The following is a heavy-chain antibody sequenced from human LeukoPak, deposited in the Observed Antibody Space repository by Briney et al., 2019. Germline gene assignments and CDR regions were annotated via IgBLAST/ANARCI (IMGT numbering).Heavy chain of an antibody. D-gene: IGHD6-13*01. V-gene: IGHV3-74*01. CDR1: GFTFSSYW. CDR2: INSDGSST. CDR3: AREIAAALNWFDP. Sequence: PGGSLRLSCAASGFTFSSYWMHWVRQAPGKGLVWVSRINSDGSSTSYADSVKGRFTIFRDNAKNTLYLQMNSLRAEDTAVYYCAREIAAALNWFDPWGQGTLVTVSS. J-gene: IGHJ5*02.